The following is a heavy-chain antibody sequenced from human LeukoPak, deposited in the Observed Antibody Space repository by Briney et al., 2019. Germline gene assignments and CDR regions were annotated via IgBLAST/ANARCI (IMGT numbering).Heavy chain of an antibody. D-gene: IGHD2-15*01. J-gene: IGHJ4*02. CDR1: GYTFTSYG. V-gene: IGHV1-18*04. CDR2: ISAYNGNT. Sequence: ASVKVSCKASGYTFTSYGISWVRQAPGQGLKWMGWISAYNGNTNYAQKLQGRVTMTTDTSTSTAYMELRSLRSDDTAVYYCAREYCGGGSCYIFDYWGQGTLVTVSS. CDR3: AREYCGGGSCYIFDY.